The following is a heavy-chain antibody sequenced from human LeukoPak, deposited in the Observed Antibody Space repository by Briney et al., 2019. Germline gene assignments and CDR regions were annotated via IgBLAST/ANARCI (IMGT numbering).Heavy chain of an antibody. CDR2: INHSEST. V-gene: IGHV4-34*01. Sequence: SETLSLTCAVYGGSFSGYYWSWIRQPPGRGLEWIGEINHSESTNYNPSLKSRVTISVDTSKNQFSLKLSSVTAADTAVYYCAGGVLDSSGYFLLDYWGQGTLVTVSS. J-gene: IGHJ4*02. CDR3: AGGVLDSSGYFLLDY. D-gene: IGHD3-22*01. CDR1: GGSFSGYY.